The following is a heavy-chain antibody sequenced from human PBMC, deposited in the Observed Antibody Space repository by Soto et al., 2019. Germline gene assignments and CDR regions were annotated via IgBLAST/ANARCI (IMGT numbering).Heavy chain of an antibody. Sequence: QVQLQESGPGLVKPSETLSLTCTVSGGSINNYCWSWIRQTPGKGLEWLGYIFYTGSTKYNPSLKSRVTRSVDPSKNQFSLTLRSATAADTAVYYCTRETTSGWATGGLHQYWGQGTLVTVSS. J-gene: IGHJ4*02. D-gene: IGHD6-19*01. CDR2: IFYTGST. CDR1: GGSINNYC. CDR3: TRETTSGWATGGLHQY. V-gene: IGHV4-59*13.